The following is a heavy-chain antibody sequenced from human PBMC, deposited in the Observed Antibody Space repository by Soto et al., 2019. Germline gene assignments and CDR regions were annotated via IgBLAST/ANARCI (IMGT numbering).Heavy chain of an antibody. J-gene: IGHJ4*01. CDR2: IYYSGST. D-gene: IGHD3-16*01. CDR3: AKRGGFYFDY. CDR1: GGSISSGGYY. V-gene: IGHV4-31*03. Sequence: SETLSLTCTVSGGSISSGGYYWSWIRQHPGKGLEWIGYIYYSGSTYYNPSLKSRVTISVDTSKNQFSLKLSSVTAADTAVYYCAKRGGFYFDYWGRGTLVTVSS.